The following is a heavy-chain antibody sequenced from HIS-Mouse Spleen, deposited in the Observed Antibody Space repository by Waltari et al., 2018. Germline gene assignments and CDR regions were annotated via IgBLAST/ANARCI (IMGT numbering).Heavy chain of an antibody. CDR3: ARAGDSSGWRDFDY. D-gene: IGHD6-19*01. CDR2: RSYDGSNK. CDR1: GFTFSSYA. J-gene: IGHJ4*02. Sequence: QVQLVESGGGVVQPGRSLRLSCAASGFTFSSYAMHWVRRAPGKGLGWVAVRSYDGSNKYYADSVKGRFTISRDNSKNTRYLQMNSLRAEDTAVYYCARAGDSSGWRDFDYWGQGTLVTVSS. V-gene: IGHV3-30*04.